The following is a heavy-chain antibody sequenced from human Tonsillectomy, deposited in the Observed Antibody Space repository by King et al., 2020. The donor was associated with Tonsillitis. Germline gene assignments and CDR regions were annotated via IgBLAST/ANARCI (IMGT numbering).Heavy chain of an antibody. CDR3: ARGRRSGYDTELFDP. J-gene: IGHJ5*02. D-gene: IGHD3-3*01. CDR1: GGSISSGGYY. V-gene: IGHV4-31*03. Sequence: QVQLQESGPGLVKPSQTLSLTCTVSGGSISSGGYYWSWIRQHPGKGLEWIEYIYYSGSTYYNPSLKSRVTISVDTSKNQFSLKLSSVTAADTAVYYCARGRRSGYDTELFDPWGQGTLVTVSS. CDR2: IYYSGST.